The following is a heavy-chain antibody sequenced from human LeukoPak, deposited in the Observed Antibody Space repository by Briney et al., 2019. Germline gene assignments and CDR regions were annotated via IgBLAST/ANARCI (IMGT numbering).Heavy chain of an antibody. D-gene: IGHD6-6*01. Sequence: SETLSLTCAVSGGSISSSNWWSWVRQPPGKGLEWIGEIYHSGSTNYNPSLKSRVTISVDKSKNQFSLKLSSVTAADTAVYYCARGLRPKGRRWFDPWGQGTLVTVSS. CDR2: IYHSGST. CDR3: ARGLRPKGRRWFDP. CDR1: GGSISSSNW. V-gene: IGHV4-4*02. J-gene: IGHJ5*02.